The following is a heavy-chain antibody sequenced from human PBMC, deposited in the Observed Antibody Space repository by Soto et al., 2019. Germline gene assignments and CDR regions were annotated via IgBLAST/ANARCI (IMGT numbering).Heavy chain of an antibody. J-gene: IGHJ4*02. D-gene: IGHD3-9*01. Sequence: PGGSLRLSCAASGFTFSSYAISWVRQAPGKGLEWVSAISGSGGSTYYADSVKGRFTISRDNSKNTLYLQMNSLRAEDTAVYYCAKDSSYDMHFDYWGQGTLVTVSS. CDR3: AKDSSYDMHFDY. CDR2: ISGSGGST. CDR1: GFTFSSYA. V-gene: IGHV3-23*01.